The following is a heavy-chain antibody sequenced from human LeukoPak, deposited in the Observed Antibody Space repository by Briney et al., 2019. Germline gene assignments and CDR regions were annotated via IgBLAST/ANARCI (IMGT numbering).Heavy chain of an antibody. CDR2: ISAYNGNT. V-gene: IGHV1-18*01. D-gene: IGHD6-19*01. CDR3: ARDSGSGWYNPFDY. J-gene: IGHJ4*02. CDR1: GYTFTSYG. Sequence: ASVKVSCKASGYTFTSYGISWVRQAPGQGLEWIGWISAYNGNTNYAQKLQGRVTMTTDTSTSTAYMELRSLRSDDTAVYYCARDSGSGWYNPFDYWGQGTLVTVSS.